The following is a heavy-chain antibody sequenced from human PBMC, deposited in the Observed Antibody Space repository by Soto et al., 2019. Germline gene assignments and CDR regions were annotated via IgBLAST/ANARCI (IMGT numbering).Heavy chain of an antibody. CDR1: GFTFSSYA. D-gene: IGHD3-16*01. V-gene: IGHV3-30-3*01. J-gene: IGHJ2*01. Sequence: QVQLVESGGGVVQPGRSLRLSCAASGFTFSSYAMHWVRQAPGKGLEWVAVISYDGSNKYYADSVKGRFTISRDNSKNTLYLQRHSRRAEDTAVYYCARNYYVRQHPRRWYFDLWGRGTLVTVSS. CDR3: ARNYYVRQHPRRWYFDL. CDR2: ISYDGSNK.